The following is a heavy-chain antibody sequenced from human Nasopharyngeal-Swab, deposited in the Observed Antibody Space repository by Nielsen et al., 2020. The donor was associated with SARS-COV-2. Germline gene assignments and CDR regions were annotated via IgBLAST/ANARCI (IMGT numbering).Heavy chain of an antibody. CDR2: ISIYNADR. CDR1: GYSFRSYG. Sequence: ASVKVSCKASGYSFRSYGINWVRQAPGQGLEWMGWISIYNADRNYAEKFQGRVSMTTDTSTTTALMELTSLRSDDTAVYYCARDVEEWLVVPSLSFDHWGQGTLVTVSS. CDR3: ARDVEEWLVVPSLSFDH. J-gene: IGHJ4*02. V-gene: IGHV1-18*01. D-gene: IGHD5-18*01.